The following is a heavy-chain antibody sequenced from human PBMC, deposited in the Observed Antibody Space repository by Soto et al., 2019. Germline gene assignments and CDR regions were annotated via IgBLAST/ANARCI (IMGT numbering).Heavy chain of an antibody. V-gene: IGHV4-34*01. CDR3: AGGASYSSSWYLQRVFDI. Sequence: PWETLSLTCAVYGGSLSGYYWSWIRKPPGKGLEWIGEINHSGSTNYNPSLKSRVTISVDTSKNQFSLKLSSVTDADTAVYYCAGGASYSSSWYLQRVFDISG. CDR1: GGSLSGYY. CDR2: INHSGST. D-gene: IGHD6-13*01. J-gene: IGHJ3*02.